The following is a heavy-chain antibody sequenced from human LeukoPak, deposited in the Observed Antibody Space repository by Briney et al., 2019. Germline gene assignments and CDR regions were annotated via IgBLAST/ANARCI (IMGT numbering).Heavy chain of an antibody. D-gene: IGHD2-15*01. V-gene: IGHV4-61*02. J-gene: IGHJ3*02. CDR2: IYTSGST. CDR1: GGSISIGSYY. Sequence: PSETLSLTCTVSGGSISIGSYYWSWIRQPAGKGREGIGRIYTSGSTNYNPSLKSRVTISLDTAKNQFSRKLSSGTAADTAVYYCARVVGYCSGGSCARGALDIWGQGTMVTVSS. CDR3: ARVVGYCSGGSCARGALDI.